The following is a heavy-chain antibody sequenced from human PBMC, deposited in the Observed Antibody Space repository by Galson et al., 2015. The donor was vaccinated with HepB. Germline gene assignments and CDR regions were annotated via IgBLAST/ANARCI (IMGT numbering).Heavy chain of an antibody. CDR2: IDWDDNE. J-gene: IGHJ4*02. CDR3: ARSNFTFGSSGWYSENDF. CDR1: GFSLTSTGMS. Sequence: PALVKPTQTLTLTCTFSGFSLTSTGMSVSWIRQPPGKALEWLALIDWDDNEYYSTSLRTRLTISKDTSKNHVVLTMTNMDPVDTATYYCARSNFTFGSSGWYSENDFWGQGALVTVSS. V-gene: IGHV2-70*01. D-gene: IGHD6-19*01.